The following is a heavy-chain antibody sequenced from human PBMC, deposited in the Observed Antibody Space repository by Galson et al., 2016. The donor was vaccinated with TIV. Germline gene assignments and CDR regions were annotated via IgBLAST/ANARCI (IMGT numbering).Heavy chain of an antibody. J-gene: IGHJ4*02. V-gene: IGHV1-69*05. CDR2: ILPISGTS. Sequence: SVKVSCKASGGTFNNYAINWVRQAPGQGLEWMGGILPISGTSNFAQNFQGRVTITTDAITSTVYMELSSLTSGDTAVYLCARDWWVTYIDLPYFEDWGQGILVTVSS. D-gene: IGHD2-15*01. CDR3: ARDWWVTYIDLPYFED. CDR1: GGTFNNYA.